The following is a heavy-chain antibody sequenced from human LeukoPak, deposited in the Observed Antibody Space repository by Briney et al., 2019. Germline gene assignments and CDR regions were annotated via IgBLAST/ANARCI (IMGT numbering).Heavy chain of an antibody. V-gene: IGHV3-23*01. D-gene: IGHD2-2*01. CDR3: AKDPIVVVPAAIGFDP. Sequence: GGSLRLSCAASGFTFSSYAMSWVRQAPGKGLEGVSAISGSGGSTYYADSVKGRFTISRDNSKNTLYLQMNSLRAEDTAVYYCAKDPIVVVPAAIGFDPWGQGTLVTVSS. CDR1: GFTFSSYA. CDR2: ISGSGGST. J-gene: IGHJ5*02.